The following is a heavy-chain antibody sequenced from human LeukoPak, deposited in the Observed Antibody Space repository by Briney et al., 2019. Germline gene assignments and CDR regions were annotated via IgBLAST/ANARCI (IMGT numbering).Heavy chain of an antibody. Sequence: GGSLRLSCTASGFAVSSNYINWVRQAPGKGLEWVSVIHTGGNTYYADSVKGRFTISRDNSKNTVYLQMNSLRAEDTALYYCARERDGYCGGDCYYYYGMDVWGQGTTVTVSS. J-gene: IGHJ6*02. CDR2: IHTGGNT. CDR1: GFAVSSNY. V-gene: IGHV3-66*01. CDR3: ARERDGYCGGDCYYYYGMDV. D-gene: IGHD2-21*02.